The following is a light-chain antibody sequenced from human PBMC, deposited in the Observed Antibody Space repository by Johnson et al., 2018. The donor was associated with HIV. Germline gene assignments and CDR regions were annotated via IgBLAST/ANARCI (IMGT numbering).Light chain of an antibody. CDR1: SSDMGNYA. CDR3: GTWDSSLSAGGV. J-gene: IGLJ1*01. CDR2: ENN. V-gene: IGLV1-51*02. Sequence: QSVLTQPPSVSAAPGQRVTRSYSGSSSDMGNYAVSWYQQLPGTAPKLLIYENNKRPSGIPDRFSGSKSGTSATLGITGLQTGDEADYYCGTWDSSLSAGGVFGTGTKVTVL.